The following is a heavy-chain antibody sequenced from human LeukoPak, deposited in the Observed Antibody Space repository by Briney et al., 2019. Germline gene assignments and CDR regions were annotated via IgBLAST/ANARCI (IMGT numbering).Heavy chain of an antibody. Sequence: SETLSLTCTVSGGSVTSYYWSWIRQPPGKGLEWIGYIYYSGSTNYNPSLKSRVTISVDPSTNQFSLKLSSVTAADTAVYYCARDNWNYGSSMDVWGQGTTVTVSS. CDR3: ARDNWNYGSSMDV. V-gene: IGHV4-59*02. CDR1: GGSVTSYY. CDR2: IYYSGST. J-gene: IGHJ6*02. D-gene: IGHD1-7*01.